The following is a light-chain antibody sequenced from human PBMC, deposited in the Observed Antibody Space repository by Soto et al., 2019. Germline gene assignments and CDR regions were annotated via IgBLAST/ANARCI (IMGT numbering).Light chain of an antibody. J-gene: IGKJ2*01. Sequence: TVMTQSPATLSVSPGERVTLSCRASQSVGTNLAWYQQRPGQAPRLLIYGPSTRATGVPARFSGSGSGTEFTLTISSLQSEDFAVYYCQQYYTSPQTFGLGTKVDTK. CDR2: GPS. CDR1: QSVGTN. CDR3: QQYYTSPQT. V-gene: IGKV3-15*01.